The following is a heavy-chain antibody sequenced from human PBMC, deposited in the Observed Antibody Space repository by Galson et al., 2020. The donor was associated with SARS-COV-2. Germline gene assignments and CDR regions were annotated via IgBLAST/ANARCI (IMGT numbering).Heavy chain of an antibody. J-gene: IGHJ4*02. V-gene: IGHV3-30*18. CDR1: GFTFSSYG. CDR3: AKDFTVTTTRGVDY. CDR2: ISYDGSNK. Sequence: GGSLRLSCAASGFTFSSYGMHWVRQAPGKGLEWVAVISYDGSNKYYADSVKGRFTISRDNSKNTLYLQMNSLRAEDTAVYYCAKDFTVTTTRGVDYWGQGTLVTVSS. D-gene: IGHD4-17*01.